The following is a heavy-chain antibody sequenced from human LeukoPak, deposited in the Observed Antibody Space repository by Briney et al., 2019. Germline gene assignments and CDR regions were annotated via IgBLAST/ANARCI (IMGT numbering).Heavy chain of an antibody. CDR1: GYAFTSYD. CDR3: ARDLAGYYGSGSGGGY. D-gene: IGHD3-10*01. J-gene: IGHJ4*02. CDR2: MNPNSGNT. V-gene: IGHV1-8*01. Sequence: ASVKVSCKASGYAFTSYDINWVRQATGQGLEWMGWMNPNSGNTGYAQKFQGRVTMTRNTSISTAYMELGSLRSEDTAVYYCARDLAGYYGSGSGGGYWGQGALVTVSS.